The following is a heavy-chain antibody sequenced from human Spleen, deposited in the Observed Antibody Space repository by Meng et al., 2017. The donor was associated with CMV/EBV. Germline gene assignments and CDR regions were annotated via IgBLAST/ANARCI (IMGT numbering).Heavy chain of an antibody. Sequence: SEILSLSCTVSGGSVSSGSYYWSWIRQPPGKGLEWIGYIYYSGSTNYNPSLKSRVTISVDTSKNQFSLKLSSVTAADTAVYYCARDWAYYYDSSGYYRYFDYWGQGTLVTVSS. J-gene: IGHJ4*02. V-gene: IGHV4-61*01. CDR2: IYYSGST. D-gene: IGHD3-22*01. CDR3: ARDWAYYYDSSGYYRYFDY. CDR1: GGSVSSGSYY.